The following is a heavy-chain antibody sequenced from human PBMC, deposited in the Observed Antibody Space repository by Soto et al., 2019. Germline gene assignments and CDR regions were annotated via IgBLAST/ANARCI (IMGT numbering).Heavy chain of an antibody. CDR3: ARRGIHYYDSSGYRGQGYYGMDV. V-gene: IGHV5-10-1*01. D-gene: IGHD3-22*01. CDR1: GYSFTSYW. CDR2: IDPSDSYT. J-gene: IGHJ6*02. Sequence: LGESLKISCKGSGYSFTSYWISWVRQMPGKGLEWMGRIDPSDSYTNYGPSFQGHVTISADKSINTACLQWSSLMASDTAMYYCARRGIHYYDSSGYRGQGYYGMDVWGQGTTVTVSS.